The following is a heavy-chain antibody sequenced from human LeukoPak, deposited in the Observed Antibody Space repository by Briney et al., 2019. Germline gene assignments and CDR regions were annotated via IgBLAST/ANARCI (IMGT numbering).Heavy chain of an antibody. CDR2: IYYSGST. CDR3: ARGGYCSGGSCYSIDS. J-gene: IGHJ4*02. Sequence: SETLSLTCTVSGGSISSYYWSWIRQPPGKGLEWIGYIYYSGSTNYNPSLKSRVTISVDTSKNQFSLKLSSVTAADTAVYYCARGGYCSGGSCYSIDSWGQGTLVTVSS. V-gene: IGHV4-59*01. D-gene: IGHD2-15*01. CDR1: GGSISSYY.